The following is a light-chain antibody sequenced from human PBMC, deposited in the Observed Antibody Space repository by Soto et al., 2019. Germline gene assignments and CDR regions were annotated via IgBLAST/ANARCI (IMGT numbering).Light chain of an antibody. CDR3: CSYAGTNTYV. V-gene: IGLV2-23*02. CDR1: SSDLGTFNL. CDR2: EVN. J-gene: IGLJ1*01. Sequence: QSALTQPASVSGSPGQSITISCTGSSSDLGTFNLVSWYQQHPGKAPKLLIYEVNGRPSGVSNRFSGSKSGTTASLTISGLQTDDEADYFCCSYAGTNTYVFGGGTKVTV.